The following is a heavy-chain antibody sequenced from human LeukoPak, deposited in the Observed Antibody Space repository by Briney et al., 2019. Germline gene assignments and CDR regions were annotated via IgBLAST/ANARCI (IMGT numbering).Heavy chain of an antibody. CDR1: GFTFDDYG. CDR2: INWNGGST. Sequence: GGSLRLSCAASGFTFDDYGMSWVRQAPGKGLEWVSGINWNGGSTGYADSVKGRFTISRDNAKNSLYLQMNSLRAEDMALYYCARDGYCSSTSCVTPPQFVYYFDYWGQGTLVTVSS. V-gene: IGHV3-20*04. D-gene: IGHD2-2*01. J-gene: IGHJ4*02. CDR3: ARDGYCSSTSCVTPPQFVYYFDY.